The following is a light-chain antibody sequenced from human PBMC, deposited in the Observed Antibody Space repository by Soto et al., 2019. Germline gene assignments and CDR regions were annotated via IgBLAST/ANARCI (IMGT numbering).Light chain of an antibody. Sequence: QSALTQPASVSGSPGQSITISCTGTSSDVGGSKYVSWYQQHPGKAPKLMIYESNNRPSGVSNRFSGSKSGNTASLTISGLQADDEADYYCSSYISGSTPYVFGSGTKLTVL. CDR2: ESN. V-gene: IGLV2-14*01. CDR3: SSYISGSTPYV. J-gene: IGLJ1*01. CDR1: SSDVGGSKY.